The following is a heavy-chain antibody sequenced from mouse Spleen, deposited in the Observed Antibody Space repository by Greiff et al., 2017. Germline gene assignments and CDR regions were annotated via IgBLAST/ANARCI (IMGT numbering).Heavy chain of an antibody. CDR1: GYTFTDYY. J-gene: IGHJ2*01. D-gene: IGHD2-13*01. Sequence: EVQLQQSGPVLVKPGASVKMSCKASGYTFTDYYMNWVKQSHGKSLEWIGVINPYNGGTSYNQKFKGKATLTVDKSSSTAYMELNSLTSEDSAVYYCARRKGVTGYFDYWGQGTTLTVSS. CDR3: ARRKGVTGYFDY. V-gene: IGHV1-19*01. CDR2: INPYNGGT.